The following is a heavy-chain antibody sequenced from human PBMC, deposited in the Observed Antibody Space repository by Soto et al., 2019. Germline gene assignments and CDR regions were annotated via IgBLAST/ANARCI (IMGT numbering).Heavy chain of an antibody. Sequence: RASVKVSCKASGGTFSSYTISWVRQAPGQGLEWMGRIIPILGIANYAQKFQGRVTITADKSTSTAYMELSSLRSEDTAVYYCASRTSSYRSPTNNWFDPWGQGTLVTVSS. CDR1: GGTFSSYT. V-gene: IGHV1-69*02. CDR3: ASRTSSYRSPTNNWFDP. J-gene: IGHJ5*02. CDR2: IIPILGIA. D-gene: IGHD6-13*01.